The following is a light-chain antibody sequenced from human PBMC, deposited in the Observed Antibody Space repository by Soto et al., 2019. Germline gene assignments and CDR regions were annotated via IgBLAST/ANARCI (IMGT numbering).Light chain of an antibody. Sequence: TLSLSPGERATLSCRASQSVSSYLAWYQQKPGQAPRLLIYDASNRATGIPARFSGSGSGTDFTLTISSLEPEDFAVYYCQQRSNWLWTFGQGPKVDIK. J-gene: IGKJ1*01. V-gene: IGKV3-11*01. CDR3: QQRSNWLWT. CDR2: DAS. CDR1: QSVSSY.